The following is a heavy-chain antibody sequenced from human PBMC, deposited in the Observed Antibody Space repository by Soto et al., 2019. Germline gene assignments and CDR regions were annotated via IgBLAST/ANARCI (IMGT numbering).Heavy chain of an antibody. CDR2: ISGYNGNT. Sequence: QAQLFQSGSEVKKPGASVKVSCQSSGYTFTSYGFSWVRLAPGKGLEWIGRISGYNGNTHYSQKFQDRVRMTTDRYTNTAYTDLRSLTADNTAISACARVKIFGANTSALYNYGMDVWGQGTTVTVSS. J-gene: IGHJ6*02. V-gene: IGHV1-18*01. CDR1: GYTFTSYG. D-gene: IGHD3-3*01. CDR3: ARVKIFGANTSALYNYGMDV.